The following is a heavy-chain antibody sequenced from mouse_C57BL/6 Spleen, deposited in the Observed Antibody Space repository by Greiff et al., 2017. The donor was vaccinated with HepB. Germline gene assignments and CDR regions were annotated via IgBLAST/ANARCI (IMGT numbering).Heavy chain of an antibody. CDR1: GFSLTSYA. CDR3: ASYYDYGVYAMDY. V-gene: IGHV2-9-1*01. Sequence: VQRVESGPGLVAPSQSLSITCTVSGFSLTSYAISWVRQPPGKGLEWLGVIWTGGGTNYNSALKSRLSISKDNSKSQVFLKMNSLQTDDTARYYCASYYDYGVYAMDYWGQGTSVTVSS. J-gene: IGHJ4*01. D-gene: IGHD2-4*01. CDR2: IWTGGGT.